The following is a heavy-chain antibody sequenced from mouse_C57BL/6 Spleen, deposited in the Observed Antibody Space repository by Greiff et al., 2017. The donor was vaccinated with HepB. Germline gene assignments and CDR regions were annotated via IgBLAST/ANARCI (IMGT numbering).Heavy chain of an antibody. CDR1: GFSLSTSGMG. D-gene: IGHD1-1*01. V-gene: IGHV8-12*01. J-gene: IGHJ1*03. CDR2: IYWDDDK. CDR3: ARRGYYYGSSHPYWYFDV. Sequence: QVTLKVSGPGILQSSQTLSLTCSFSGFSLSTSGMGVSWIRQPSGKGLEWLAHIYWDDDKRYNPSLKSRLTISKDTSRNQVFLKITSVDTADTATYYCARRGYYYGSSHPYWYFDVWGTGTTVTVSS.